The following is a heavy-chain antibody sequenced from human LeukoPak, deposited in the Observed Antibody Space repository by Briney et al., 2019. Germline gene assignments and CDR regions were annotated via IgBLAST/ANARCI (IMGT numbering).Heavy chain of an antibody. CDR3: ARHLARGYSYGYDY. V-gene: IGHV4-39*01. CDR1: GGSIISSSYY. J-gene: IGHJ4*02. Sequence: SETLSLTCTVSGGSIISSSYYWGWIRQPPAKGLEWIGSIYYSGSIYYNPSLKSRVTISVDTSKNQFSLKLSSVTAADTAVYYCARHLARGYSYGYDYWGQGTLVTVSS. CDR2: IYYSGSI. D-gene: IGHD5-18*01.